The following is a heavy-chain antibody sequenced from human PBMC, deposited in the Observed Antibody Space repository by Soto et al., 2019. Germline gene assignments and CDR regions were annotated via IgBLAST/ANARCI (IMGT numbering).Heavy chain of an antibody. J-gene: IGHJ4*02. CDR3: AKSTLGYCSGGSCYPPHYFDY. Sequence: EVQLLDSGGGLVQPGGSLRLSCAASGFTFSNYAMSWVRQAPGKGLEWVSGVGGSGDSTYYADSVKGRFTISRDNSKETLYLQLNRVRAEDTAVYYCAKSTLGYCSGGSCYPPHYFDYWGQGTLVTVSS. D-gene: IGHD2-15*01. V-gene: IGHV3-23*01. CDR2: VGGSGDST. CDR1: GFTFSNYA.